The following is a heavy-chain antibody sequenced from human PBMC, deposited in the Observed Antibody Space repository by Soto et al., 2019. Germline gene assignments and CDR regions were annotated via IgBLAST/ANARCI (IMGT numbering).Heavy chain of an antibody. Sequence: GGSLRLSCAASGFTFSSYWMHWVRQAPGKGLVWVSRINSDGSSTSYADSVKGRFTISRDNAKNTLYLQMNSLGAEETAVYYCARTVTTFLYYYMDVWGKGTTVTVSS. CDR3: ARTVTTFLYYYMDV. J-gene: IGHJ6*03. D-gene: IGHD4-17*01. V-gene: IGHV3-74*01. CDR1: GFTFSSYW. CDR2: INSDGSST.